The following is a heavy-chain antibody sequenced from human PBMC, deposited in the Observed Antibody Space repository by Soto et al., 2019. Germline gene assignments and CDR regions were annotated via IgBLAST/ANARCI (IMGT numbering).Heavy chain of an antibody. Sequence: QVQLVESGGGVVQPGRSLRLSCAASGSTFSSYGMHWVRQAPGKGLEWVAVIWYDGSNKYYADSVKGRFTISRDNSKNTLYLQMNSLRAEDTAVYYCARDGPYSVTPPYYFDYWGQGTLVTVSS. V-gene: IGHV3-33*01. D-gene: IGHD4-17*01. J-gene: IGHJ4*02. CDR3: ARDGPYSVTPPYYFDY. CDR1: GSTFSSYG. CDR2: IWYDGSNK.